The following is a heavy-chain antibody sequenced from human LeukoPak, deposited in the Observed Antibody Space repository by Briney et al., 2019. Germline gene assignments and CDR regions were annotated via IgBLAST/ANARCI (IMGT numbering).Heavy chain of an antibody. V-gene: IGHV4-39*07. J-gene: IGHJ5*02. CDR3: ARSPDYGDYGANWFDP. Sequence: SETLSLTCTVSGGSISSSSYYWGWIRQPPGKGLEWIGSIYYSGSTYYNPSLKSRVTISVDTSKNQFSLKLSSVTAADTAVYYCARSPDYGDYGANWFDPWGQGTLVTVSS. CDR2: IYYSGST. CDR1: GGSISSSSYY. D-gene: IGHD4-17*01.